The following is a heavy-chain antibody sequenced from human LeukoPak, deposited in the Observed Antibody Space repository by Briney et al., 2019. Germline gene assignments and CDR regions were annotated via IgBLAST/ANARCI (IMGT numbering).Heavy chain of an antibody. CDR1: GGSIGSLY. CDR2: IHYSGYT. Sequence: PSETLSLTCTVSGGSIGSLYWSWIRQSPGKGLEWIGYIHYSGYTYHNPSLTGRVTISVDVSRNQFSLRLTSVPAADTAIYYCASDGGGNWFDPWGQGTLVTVSS. CDR3: ASDGGGNWFDP. J-gene: IGHJ5*02. V-gene: IGHV4-59*01. D-gene: IGHD3-16*01.